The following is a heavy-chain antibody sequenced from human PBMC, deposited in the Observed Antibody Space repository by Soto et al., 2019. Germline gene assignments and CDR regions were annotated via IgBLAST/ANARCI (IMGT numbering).Heavy chain of an antibody. CDR1: GFTFSSYS. J-gene: IGHJ6*02. Sequence: PGGSLRLSCAASGFTFSSYSMNWVRQAPGKGLEWVSYISSSSSTIYYADSVKGRFTISRDNAKNSLYLQMNSLRDEDTAVYYCARDDHTAMAYVRYYYYYGMDVWGQGTTVTVSS. D-gene: IGHD5-18*01. V-gene: IGHV3-48*02. CDR3: ARDDHTAMAYVRYYYYYGMDV. CDR2: ISSSSSTI.